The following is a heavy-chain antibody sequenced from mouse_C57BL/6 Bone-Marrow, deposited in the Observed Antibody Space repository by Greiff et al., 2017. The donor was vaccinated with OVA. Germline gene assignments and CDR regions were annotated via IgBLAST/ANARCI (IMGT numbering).Heavy chain of an antibody. D-gene: IGHD1-1*02. J-gene: IGHJ3*01. Sequence: QVQLQQSGPGLVAPSQSLSITCTVSGFSLTSYGVDWVRQSPGKGLEWLGVIWGVGSTNYNSALKSRLSISKDNSKSQVFLKMNSLQTDDTAMYYCASEGGGGNYRFAYWGQGTLVTVSA. CDR1: GFSLTSYG. V-gene: IGHV2-6*01. CDR2: IWGVGST. CDR3: ASEGGGGNYRFAY.